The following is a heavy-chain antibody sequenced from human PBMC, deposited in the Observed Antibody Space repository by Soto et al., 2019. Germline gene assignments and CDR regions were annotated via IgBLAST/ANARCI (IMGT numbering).Heavy chain of an antibody. D-gene: IGHD6-19*01. Sequence: ASVKVSCKVSGYTFTDYYIHWVRQAPGQGLEWVGWINPDSGGTNLAQRFQGRVTMTSDTSINTAYMELSSLRSDDTAVYYCARVGMAGTITYYYGMDVWGQGTTVTVSS. J-gene: IGHJ6*02. CDR3: ARVGMAGTITYYYGMDV. CDR2: INPDSGGT. CDR1: GYTFTDYY. V-gene: IGHV1-2*02.